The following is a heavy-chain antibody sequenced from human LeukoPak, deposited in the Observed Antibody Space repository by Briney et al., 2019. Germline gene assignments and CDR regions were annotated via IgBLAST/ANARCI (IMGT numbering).Heavy chain of an antibody. CDR2: INPNSGGT. V-gene: IGHV1-2*02. D-gene: IGHD1-26*01. CDR1: GYTFTGYY. Sequence: ASVKVSCKASGYTFTGYYMHWVRQAPGQGLEWMGWINPNSGGTNYAQKFQGRVTMTRDTSISTAYMELSRLRSDDTAVYYCARIRIVGVTTSWFDHWGQGTLGTVSS. CDR3: ARIRIVGVTTSWFDH. J-gene: IGHJ5*02.